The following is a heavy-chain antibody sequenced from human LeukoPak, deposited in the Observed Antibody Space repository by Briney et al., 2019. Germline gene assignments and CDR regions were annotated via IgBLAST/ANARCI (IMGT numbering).Heavy chain of an antibody. CDR1: GGSISSGSYY. Sequence: PSETLSLTCTVSGGSISSGSYYWSWIRQPDGKGLEWIGRIYTSGSTNYNPSLKSRVTISVDTSKNQFSLKLNSVTAADTALYYCARHSTLLISRWFDPWGQGTLVIVSS. D-gene: IGHD2/OR15-2a*01. V-gene: IGHV4-61*02. CDR3: ARHSTLLISRWFDP. CDR2: IYTSGST. J-gene: IGHJ5*02.